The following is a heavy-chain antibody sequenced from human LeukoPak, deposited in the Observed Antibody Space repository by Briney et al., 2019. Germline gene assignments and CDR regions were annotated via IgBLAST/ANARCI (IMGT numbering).Heavy chain of an antibody. CDR3: ARDVQTHVGDYAGY. J-gene: IGHJ4*02. D-gene: IGHD4-17*01. CDR2: INHSGST. CDR1: GGSFSGYY. Sequence: PSETLSLTCAVYGGSFSGYYWSWIRQPPGKGLEWIGEINHSGSTSYNPSLKSRVTISVYTSKNQFSLKLSSVTAADTAVYYCARDVQTHVGDYAGYWGQGTLVAVSS. V-gene: IGHV4-34*01.